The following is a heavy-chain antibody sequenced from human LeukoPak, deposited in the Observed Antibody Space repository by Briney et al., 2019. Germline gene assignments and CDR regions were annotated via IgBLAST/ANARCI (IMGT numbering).Heavy chain of an antibody. CDR1: GFTVSTNY. Sequence: GGSLRLSCAASGFTVSTNYMSWVRQAPGKGLEWVSTISGNGDYTYYADSVKGRFTISRDNSKNTLYLQMNSLRADDTAVYYCAKRGIAAAASFDYWGQGTPVSVSS. CDR3: AKRGIAAAASFDY. J-gene: IGHJ4*02. D-gene: IGHD6-13*01. CDR2: ISGNGDYT. V-gene: IGHV3-23*01.